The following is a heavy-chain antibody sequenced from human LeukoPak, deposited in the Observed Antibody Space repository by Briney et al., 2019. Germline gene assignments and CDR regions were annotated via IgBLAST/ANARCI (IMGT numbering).Heavy chain of an antibody. CDR3: AGTDFWSGYHDY. CDR1: GGSISSYY. D-gene: IGHD3-3*01. J-gene: IGHJ4*02. Sequence: SETLSLTCTVSGGSISSYYWSWIRQPPGKGLEWIGHIYYSGSTNYNPSLKSRVTISVDTSKNQFSLKLSSVTAADTAVYYCAGTDFWSGYHDYWGQGTLVTVSS. V-gene: IGHV4-59*01. CDR2: IYYSGST.